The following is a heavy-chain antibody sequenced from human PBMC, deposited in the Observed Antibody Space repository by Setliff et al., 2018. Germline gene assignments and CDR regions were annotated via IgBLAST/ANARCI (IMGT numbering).Heavy chain of an antibody. D-gene: IGHD3-9*01. V-gene: IGHV1-2*06. CDR2: FHPYSGHT. CDR1: GFRFTNFG. CDR3: VRQDILTSYYMFDY. J-gene: IGHJ4*02. Sequence: ASVKVSCKTSGFRFTNFGFSWVRQAPGQGLEWMGRFHPYSGHTNYAQNFQGRVTMTMDASITTVYMELSRLTSDDTAVYYCVRQDILTSYYMFDYWGQGTLVTV.